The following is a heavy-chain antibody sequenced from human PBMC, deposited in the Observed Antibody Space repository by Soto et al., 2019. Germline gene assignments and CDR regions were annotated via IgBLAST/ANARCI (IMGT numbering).Heavy chain of an antibody. Sequence: PGGSLRLSCAASGFTVSDSYMSWVRQAPGKGLESVSVIYSDGDTYYADAVKGRFTISRDNSKNTLHLQMNSLRAEDTAVYYCARAPGWSGISCTHDYWGQGTLVTVSS. CDR1: GFTVSDSY. V-gene: IGHV3-53*01. J-gene: IGHJ4*02. CDR3: ARAPGWSGISCTHDY. D-gene: IGHD2-15*01. CDR2: IYSDGDT.